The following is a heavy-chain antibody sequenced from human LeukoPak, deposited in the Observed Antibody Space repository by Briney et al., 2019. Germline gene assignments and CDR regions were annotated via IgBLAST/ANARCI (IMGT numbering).Heavy chain of an antibody. D-gene: IGHD6-19*01. CDR1: GFTFSSYD. J-gene: IGHJ4*02. V-gene: IGHV3-48*03. CDR2: ISSSGTTI. Sequence: GGSLRLSCAASGFTFSSYDMNWVRQAPGKGLEWVSYISSSGTTIYYADSVKGRFTISRDNAKNSLYLRMNSLRAEDTAVYYCARMYSSGLFDYWGQGTLVTVSS. CDR3: ARMYSSGLFDY.